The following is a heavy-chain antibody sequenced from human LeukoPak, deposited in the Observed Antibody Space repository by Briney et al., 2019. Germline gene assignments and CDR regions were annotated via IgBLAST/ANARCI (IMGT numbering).Heavy chain of an antibody. CDR1: GGTFSSYA. J-gene: IGHJ6*04. D-gene: IGHD3-10*01. Sequence: GSSVKVSCKASGGTFSSYAISWVRQAPGQGLEWMGGIIPIFGTANYAQKFQGRVTITADKSTSTAYMELSSLRSEDTAVYYCARDVMVRGFNGMDVWGKGTTVTVSS. V-gene: IGHV1-69*06. CDR3: ARDVMVRGFNGMDV. CDR2: IIPIFGTA.